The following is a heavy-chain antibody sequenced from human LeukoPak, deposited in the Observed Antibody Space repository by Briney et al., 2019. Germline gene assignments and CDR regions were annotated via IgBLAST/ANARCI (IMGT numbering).Heavy chain of an antibody. CDR2: INHSRST. V-gene: IGHV4-38-2*02. D-gene: IGHD2-15*01. Sequence: SETLSLTCTVSGYSISSGYYWGWIRQPPGKGLEWIGEINHSRSTNYNPSLKSRVTISVDTSKNQFSLKLSSVTAADTAVYYCAREARYCSGGSCYMTLDYWGQGTLVTVSS. J-gene: IGHJ4*02. CDR3: AREARYCSGGSCYMTLDY. CDR1: GYSISSGYY.